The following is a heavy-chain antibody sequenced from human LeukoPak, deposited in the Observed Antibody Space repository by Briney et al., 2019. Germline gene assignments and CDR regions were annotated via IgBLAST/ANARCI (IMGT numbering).Heavy chain of an antibody. J-gene: IGHJ4*02. D-gene: IGHD2-8*02. V-gene: IGHV1-69*04. CDR3: ARVGSEWFMLDY. CDR2: IIPIPGIA. Sequence: SVTLSCKASGGTFSSYVISWVRQAPGQGLEWMGRIIPIPGIANYAQKFQGRLTITADKSTSTAYMELSSLRSEDTAVYYCARVGSEWFMLDYWGQGRLVTVSS. CDR1: GGTFSSYV.